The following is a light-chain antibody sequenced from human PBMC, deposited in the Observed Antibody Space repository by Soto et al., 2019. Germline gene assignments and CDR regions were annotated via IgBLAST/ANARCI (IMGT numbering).Light chain of an antibody. CDR2: LGS. CDR3: MQALQTPIT. J-gene: IGKJ5*01. CDR1: QSLLHSNGYNY. Sequence: DIVMTQSPLSLPVTPGEPASISCRSSQSLLHSNGYNYLDWYLQKPGQSPQLLIYLGSNRASGVPARFSGNGSGTDFTLKISRVEAEDVGVYYCMQALQTPITFGQGTRLEIK. V-gene: IGKV2-28*01.